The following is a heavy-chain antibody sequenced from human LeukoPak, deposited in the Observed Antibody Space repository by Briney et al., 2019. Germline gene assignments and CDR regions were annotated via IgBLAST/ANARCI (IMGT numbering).Heavy chain of an antibody. CDR3: ARTRYYYDSSGYYEAFDI. Sequence: GGSLRLSCAASGFTFSSYSMNWVRQAPGKGLEWASSISSSSSYIYYADSVKGRFTISRDNAKNSLYLQMNSLRAEDTAVYYCARTRYYYDSSGYYEAFDIWGQGTMVTVSS. V-gene: IGHV3-21*01. D-gene: IGHD3-22*01. CDR1: GFTFSSYS. CDR2: ISSSSSYI. J-gene: IGHJ3*02.